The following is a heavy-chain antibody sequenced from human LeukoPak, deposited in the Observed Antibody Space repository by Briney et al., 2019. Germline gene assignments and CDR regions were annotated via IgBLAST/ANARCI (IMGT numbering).Heavy chain of an antibody. D-gene: IGHD3-10*01. J-gene: IGHJ6*03. V-gene: IGHV4-4*02. CDR1: GGSISSSNW. CDR2: INHSGST. Sequence: PSETLSLTCAVSGGSISSSNWWSWVRQPPGKGLEWIGEINHSGSTNYNPSLKSRVTISVDTSKNQFSLKLSSVTAADTAVYYCARQSPRPGGSGWDYYYYYMDVWGKGTTVTISS. CDR3: ARQSPRPGGSGWDYYYYYMDV.